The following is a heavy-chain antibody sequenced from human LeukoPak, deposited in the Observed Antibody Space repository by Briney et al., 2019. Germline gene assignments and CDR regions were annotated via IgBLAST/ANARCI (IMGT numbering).Heavy chain of an antibody. V-gene: IGHV3-30-3*01. CDR1: GFSFTSYN. CDR3: GRDFVNDAKASFDC. CDR2: ISYDGNIK. D-gene: IGHD4/OR15-4a*01. Sequence: GGSLRLSCAASGFSFTSYNFHWVGQAPGKGLKWLGFISYDGNIKDEDSVKGRFTISRDNSKNTLYLQMNSLRAEDTAMYYCGRDFVNDAKASFDCWGQATLVTVSS. J-gene: IGHJ4*02.